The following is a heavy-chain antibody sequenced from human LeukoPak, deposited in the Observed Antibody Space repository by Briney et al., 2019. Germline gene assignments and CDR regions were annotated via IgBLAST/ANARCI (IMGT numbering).Heavy chain of an antibody. D-gene: IGHD6-19*01. Sequence: ASVKVSCKASGYTFTNYYMCWVRQAPGQGLEWMGIINPSGGSTSYAQKFQGRVTMTRDTSTTTVYMELSSLRSEDTAVYYCARGGVAVATLKTIDYWGQGTLVTVSS. J-gene: IGHJ4*02. V-gene: IGHV1-46*01. CDR3: ARGGVAVATLKTIDY. CDR2: INPSGGST. CDR1: GYTFTNYY.